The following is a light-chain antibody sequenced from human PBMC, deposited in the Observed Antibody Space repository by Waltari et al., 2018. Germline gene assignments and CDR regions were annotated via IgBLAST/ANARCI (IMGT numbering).Light chain of an antibody. J-gene: IGLJ2*01. Sequence: QSALTQPASVSGSPGQSIPISCPGTSRDFGTYNYASWYKQLPGKAPKMRIYEVTKRPSGVSYRFSGSKSGNTASLTISGLRAEDEADYYCSSHANTYNFAHVVFGGGTKLTVL. CDR3: SSHANTYNFAHVV. CDR1: SRDFGTYNY. V-gene: IGLV2-23*02. CDR2: EVT.